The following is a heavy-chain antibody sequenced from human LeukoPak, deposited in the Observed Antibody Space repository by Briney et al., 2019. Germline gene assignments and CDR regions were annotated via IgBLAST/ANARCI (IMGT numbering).Heavy chain of an antibody. Sequence: GSLRLSCAASGFTFSSYGMNWVRQAPGKGLEWVSLMSGSGARTYYADSVKGRFTISRDNSKNTLYLHMNSLRAEDTAVYYCAKGYYYDNSGESYFDYWGQGTLVTVSS. CDR2: MSGSGART. V-gene: IGHV3-23*01. J-gene: IGHJ4*02. CDR1: GFTFSSYG. CDR3: AKGYYYDNSGESYFDY. D-gene: IGHD3-22*01.